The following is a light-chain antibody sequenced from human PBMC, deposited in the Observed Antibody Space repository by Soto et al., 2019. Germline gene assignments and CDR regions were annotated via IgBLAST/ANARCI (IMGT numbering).Light chain of an antibody. CDR1: QSVGRT. J-gene: IGKJ5*01. CDR3: QQRHMWPIT. CDR2: DAY. V-gene: IGKV3-11*01. Sequence: EIVLTQSPATLSLSTGERATLSCRASQSVGRTLAWFQQKPGQAPRLLIYDAYNRATGIPPRFSGSGSGTDFTLTISSLEPEDSAVYYCQQRHMWPITFGQGTRLEIK.